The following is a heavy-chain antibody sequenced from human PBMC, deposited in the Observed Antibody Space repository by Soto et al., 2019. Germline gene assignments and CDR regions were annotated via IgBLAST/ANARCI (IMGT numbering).Heavy chain of an antibody. CDR1: GFTFSSYA. CDR3: AKVPSLPASAYYYYYGMDV. V-gene: IGHV3-23*01. J-gene: IGHJ6*02. CDR2: ISGSGGST. Sequence: GGSLRLSCAASGFTFSSYAMSWVRQAPGKGLEWVSAISGSGGSTYYADSVKGRFTISRDNSKNTLYLQMNSLRAEDTAVYYCAKVPSLPASAYYYYYGMDVWGQGTTVTVSS.